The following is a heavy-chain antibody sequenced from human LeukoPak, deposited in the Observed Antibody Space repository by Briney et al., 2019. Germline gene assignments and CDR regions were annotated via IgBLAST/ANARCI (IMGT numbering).Heavy chain of an antibody. CDR2: IYYSGIT. D-gene: IGHD3-10*01. Sequence: SEPLSLTCTVSGGSISTYYWSWIRQPPGKGREWIGYIYYSGITDYNPSLKSRVTISVDTSKNQFSLELSSLTAAHTAVYYCARPMGRGINDALDIWGQRTMVTVSS. V-gene: IGHV4-59*08. CDR3: ARPMGRGINDALDI. CDR1: GGSISTYY. J-gene: IGHJ3*02.